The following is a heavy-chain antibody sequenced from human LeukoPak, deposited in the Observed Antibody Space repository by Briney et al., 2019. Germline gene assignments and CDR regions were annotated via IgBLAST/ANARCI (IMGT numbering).Heavy chain of an antibody. CDR2: ISGSGGST. J-gene: IGHJ4*02. CDR3: AKNSGSYDLHY. V-gene: IGHV3-23*01. Sequence: PGGSLRLSCAASGFTLSNYAMSWVRQAPGKGLEWVSAISGSGGSTYYADSVKGRFTISRDNSKNTLYLQMNSLRAEDTAVYYCAKNSGSYDLHYWGQGTLVTVSS. CDR1: GFTLSNYA. D-gene: IGHD1-26*01.